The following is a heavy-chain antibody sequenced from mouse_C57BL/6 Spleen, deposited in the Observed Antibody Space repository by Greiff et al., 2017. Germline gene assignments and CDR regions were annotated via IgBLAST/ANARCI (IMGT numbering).Heavy chain of an antibody. D-gene: IGHD2-12*01. J-gene: IGHJ3*01. CDR3: ARDYYNGFAY. CDR2: INPNNGGT. CDR1: GYTFTDYN. Sequence: VQLKESGPELVKPGASVKIPCKASGYTFTDYNMDWVKQSHGKSLEWIGDINPNNGGTIYNQKFKGKATLTVDKSSSTAYMELRSLTSEDTAVYYCARDYYNGFAYWGQGTLVTVSA. V-gene: IGHV1-18*01.